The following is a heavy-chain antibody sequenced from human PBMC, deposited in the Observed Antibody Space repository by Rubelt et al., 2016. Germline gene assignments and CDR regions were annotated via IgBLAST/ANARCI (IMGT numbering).Heavy chain of an antibody. CDR2: IHHSGST. Sequence: QVQLQESGPGLVKPSGTLSLTCVVSGGSIRSSDWWSWVRQPPGKGLEWIGEIHHSGSTNYNPTLKSRVSLSVDKSKNQFSLELSSVTAADTAVYYCARGQGRDGYIHWGQGTLVTVSS. V-gene: IGHV4-4*02. D-gene: IGHD5-24*01. CDR1: GGSIRSSDW. J-gene: IGHJ4*02. CDR3: ARGQGRDGYIH.